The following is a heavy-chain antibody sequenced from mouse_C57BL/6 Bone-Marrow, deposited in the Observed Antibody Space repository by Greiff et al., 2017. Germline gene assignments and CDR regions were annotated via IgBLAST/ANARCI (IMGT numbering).Heavy chain of an antibody. CDR2: ISSGGSYT. V-gene: IGHV5-6*01. Sequence: EVKVVESGGDLVKPGGSLKLSCAASGFTFSSYGMSWVRQTPDKRLEWVATISSGGSYTYYPDSVKGRFTISRDNAKNTLYLQMSSRKSEDTAIEYRARHEAIVDYLGLVTSLTVSS. J-gene: IGHJ2*02. CDR3: ARHEAIVDY. D-gene: IGHD1-1*01. CDR1: GFTFSSYG.